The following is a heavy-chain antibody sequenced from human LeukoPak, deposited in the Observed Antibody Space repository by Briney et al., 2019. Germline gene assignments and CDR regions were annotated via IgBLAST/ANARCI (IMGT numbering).Heavy chain of an antibody. V-gene: IGHV3-30*02. Sequence: PGGSLRLSCAASGFTFSSYWMSWVRQAPGKGLEWVAYIRYDGSNKHYTDSVKGRFTISRDNSKNTLYLQMNSLRAEDTAVYYCAKDPPSPDPYSNYLFDYWGQGTLVTVSS. CDR2: IRYDGSNK. CDR1: GFTFSSYW. J-gene: IGHJ4*02. D-gene: IGHD4-11*01. CDR3: AKDPPSPDPYSNYLFDY.